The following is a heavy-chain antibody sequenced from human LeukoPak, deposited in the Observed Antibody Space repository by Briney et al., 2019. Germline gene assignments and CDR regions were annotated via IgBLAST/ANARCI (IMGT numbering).Heavy chain of an antibody. Sequence: PSETLSLTCTVSGGSISSYYWSWIRQPPGKELEWIGYIYYSGSTNYNPSLKSRVTISVDTSKNQFSLKLSSVTAADTAVYYCARDPGYSSGWSPHFDYWGQGTLVTVSS. CDR3: ARDPGYSSGWSPHFDY. J-gene: IGHJ4*02. CDR2: IYYSGST. CDR1: GGSISSYY. V-gene: IGHV4-59*01. D-gene: IGHD6-19*01.